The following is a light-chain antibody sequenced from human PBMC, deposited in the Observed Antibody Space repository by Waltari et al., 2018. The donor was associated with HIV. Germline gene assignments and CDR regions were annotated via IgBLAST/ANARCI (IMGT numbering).Light chain of an antibody. V-gene: IGKV1-39*01. CDR1: QSISSY. CDR3: QQSYSTPFT. J-gene: IGKJ3*01. CDR2: AAS. Sequence: DIQMTQSPSSLSASVGDRVTITCRASQSISSYLNWYQQKPGKAPKLLIYAASSLQRGVPSRFSVSGSGTDFTLTIISLQPEDFATDYCQQSYSTPFTFGPGTKVDIK.